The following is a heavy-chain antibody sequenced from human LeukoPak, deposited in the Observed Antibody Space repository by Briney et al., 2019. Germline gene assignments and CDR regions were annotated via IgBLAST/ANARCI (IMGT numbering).Heavy chain of an antibody. D-gene: IGHD6-13*01. CDR1: GYTFTSYD. V-gene: IGHV1-8*01. Sequence: ASVKVSYKASGYTFTSYDINWVRQATGQGLEWMGWMNPNSGNTSYAQKFQGRVTMTRNTSISTAYMELSSLRSEDTAVYYCARMALAAAGKSLGYWGQGTLVTVSS. CDR2: MNPNSGNT. J-gene: IGHJ4*02. CDR3: ARMALAAAGKSLGY.